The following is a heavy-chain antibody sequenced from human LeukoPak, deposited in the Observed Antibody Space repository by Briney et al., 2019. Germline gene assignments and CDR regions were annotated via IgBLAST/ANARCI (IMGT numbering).Heavy chain of an antibody. V-gene: IGHV1-8*01. Sequence: ASVKVSCKASGYTFTSYDINWVRQATGQGLEWMGWMNPNSGNTGYAQKFQGRVTMTRNTSISTAYMELSSLRSEDTAVYYCARAGDPWFGEPEGLDWGQGTLVTVSS. CDR3: ARAGDPWFGEPEGLD. D-gene: IGHD3-10*01. CDR2: MNPNSGNT. CDR1: GYTFTSYD. J-gene: IGHJ4*02.